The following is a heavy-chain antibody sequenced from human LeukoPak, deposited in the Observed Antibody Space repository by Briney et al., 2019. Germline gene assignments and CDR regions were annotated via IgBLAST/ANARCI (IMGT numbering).Heavy chain of an antibody. J-gene: IGHJ5*02. CDR2: IRSSSET. D-gene: IGHD5-12*01. Sequence: GGSLRLSCAASGFIFSQYSMNWVRQAPGKGLEWVSHIRSSSETFYADSVKGRFTISRDNARNSLYLQMNNLRGEDTAIYYCARDAGNSGYGCDLWGQGALVTVSS. CDR1: GFIFSQYS. CDR3: ARDAGNSGYGCDL. V-gene: IGHV3-48*01.